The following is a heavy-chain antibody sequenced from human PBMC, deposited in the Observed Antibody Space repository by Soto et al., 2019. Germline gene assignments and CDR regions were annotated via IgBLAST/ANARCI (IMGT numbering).Heavy chain of an antibody. CDR2: ISYDGSNK. CDR1: GFTFSSYA. V-gene: IGHV3-30-3*01. J-gene: IGHJ6*02. Sequence: PGGSLRLSCAASGFTFSSYAMHWVRQAPGKGLEWVAVISYDGSNKYYADSVKGRFTISRDNSKNTLYLQMNSLRAEDTAVYYCARGERRGGYYYYYYGMDVWGQGTTVTVSS. D-gene: IGHD1-1*01. CDR3: ARGERRGGYYYYYYGMDV.